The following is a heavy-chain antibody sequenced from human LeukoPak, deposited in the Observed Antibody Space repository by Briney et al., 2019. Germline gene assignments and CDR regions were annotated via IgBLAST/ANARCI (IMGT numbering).Heavy chain of an antibody. CDR3: ARTMGRDGCITFDY. V-gene: IGHV4-59*01. CDR1: GGSISSYY. CDR2: IYYSGST. J-gene: IGHJ4*02. D-gene: IGHD5-24*01. Sequence: SETLSLTCTVSGGSISSYYWSWIRQPPGKGLEWIGYIYYSGSTNYNPSLKSRVTISVDTSKNQFSLKLSSVTAAVTAVYYCARTMGRDGCITFDYWGQGTLVTVSS.